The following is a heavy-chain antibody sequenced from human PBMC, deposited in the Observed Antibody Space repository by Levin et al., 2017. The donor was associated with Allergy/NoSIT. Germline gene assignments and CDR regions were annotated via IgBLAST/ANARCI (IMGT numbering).Heavy chain of an antibody. CDR3: ARQLGNFWTGYNYFDY. J-gene: IGHJ4*02. V-gene: IGHV3-48*03. CDR1: GFTFSSYE. Sequence: GGSLRLSCAASGFTFSSYEMNRVRRAPGKGLEWVSYISSTGSTIYSADSVKGLVTISRDNGKNSLYLHMNSLRAEDTAVYYCARQLGNFWTGYNYFDYWGQGTLVTVSS. D-gene: IGHD3/OR15-3a*01. CDR2: ISSTGSTI.